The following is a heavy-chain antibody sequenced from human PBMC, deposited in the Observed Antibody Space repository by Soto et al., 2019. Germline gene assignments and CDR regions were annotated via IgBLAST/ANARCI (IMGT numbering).Heavy chain of an antibody. J-gene: IGHJ1*01. CDR1: GGTFSSYA. Sequence: QVQLVQSGAEVKKPGSSVKVSCKASGGTFSSYAISWVRQAPGQGLAWMGGIIPIFGTANYAQKFQGRVTITADKSTSTAYMELSSLRSEDTAVYYCARDRVYSYGFRRGFQHWGQGTLVTVSS. CDR3: ARDRVYSYGFRRGFQH. CDR2: IIPIFGTA. D-gene: IGHD5-18*01. V-gene: IGHV1-69*06.